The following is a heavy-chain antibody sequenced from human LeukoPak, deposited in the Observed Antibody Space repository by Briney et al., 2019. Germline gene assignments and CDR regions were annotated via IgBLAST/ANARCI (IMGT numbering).Heavy chain of an antibody. V-gene: IGHV4-61*01. D-gene: IGHD6-19*01. CDR3: ARSPNSSGWYTY. Sequence: SETLSLTCDVSGGSVSSGSYYWNWIRQPPGKGLEWIGYFYYSGSTNYNPSLKSRVTISLDTSKNQFSLKLSSVTAADTAVYYCARSPNSSGWYTYWGQGTLVTVSS. J-gene: IGHJ4*02. CDR1: GGSVSSGSYY. CDR2: FYYSGST.